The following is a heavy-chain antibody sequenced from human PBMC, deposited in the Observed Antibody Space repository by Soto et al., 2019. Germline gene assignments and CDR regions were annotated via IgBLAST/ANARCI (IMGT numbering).Heavy chain of an antibody. Sequence: QLQLQESGPGLVKPSETLSLTCTVSGGSISSSSYYWGWIRQPPGKGLEWIGSIYYSGSTYYNPSLKSRVTISVDTSKNQFSLKLSSVTAADTAVYYCARHEAVAGTDAFDIWGQGKMVTVSS. CDR1: GGSISSSSYY. D-gene: IGHD6-19*01. V-gene: IGHV4-39*01. J-gene: IGHJ3*02. CDR2: IYYSGST. CDR3: ARHEAVAGTDAFDI.